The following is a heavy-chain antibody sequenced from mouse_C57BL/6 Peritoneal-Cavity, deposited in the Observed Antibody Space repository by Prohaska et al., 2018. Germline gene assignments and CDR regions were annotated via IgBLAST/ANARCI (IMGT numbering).Heavy chain of an antibody. V-gene: IGHV1-82*01. CDR2: IYHGEGDT. D-gene: IGHD1-1*01. CDR3: AREYYYGSSYNFDV. Sequence: ASLKISCKASGYAFSSSWMNWVKQRPGKGLEWIGRIYHGEGDTNYNGKFKGKATLTADKSSSTAYMQLSSLTSEDSAVYFCAREYYYGSSYNFDVWGTGTTVTVSS. CDR1: GYAFSSSW. J-gene: IGHJ1*03.